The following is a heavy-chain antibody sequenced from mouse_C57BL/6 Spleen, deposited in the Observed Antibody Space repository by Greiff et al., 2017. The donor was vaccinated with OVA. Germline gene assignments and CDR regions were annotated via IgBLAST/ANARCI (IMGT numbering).Heavy chain of an antibody. CDR2: INPNNGGT. D-gene: IGHD1-1*01. CDR1: GYTFTDYN. CDR3: ARLVVDYAMDY. V-gene: IGHV1-18*01. J-gene: IGHJ4*01. Sequence: DVQLQESGPELVKPGASVKIPCKASGYTFTDYNMDWVKQSHGKSLEWIGDINPNNGGTIYNQKFKGKATLTVDKSSSTAYMELRSMTSEDTAVYYCARLVVDYAMDYWGQGTSVTVSS.